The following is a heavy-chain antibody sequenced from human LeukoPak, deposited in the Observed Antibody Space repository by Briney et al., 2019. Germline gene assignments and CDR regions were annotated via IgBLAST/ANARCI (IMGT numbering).Heavy chain of an antibody. CDR3: ATNWGSSWYYFDY. V-gene: IGHV1-2*02. Sequence: ASVKVSCEASGYTFTGYYMHWVRQAPGQGLEWMGWINPNSGGTNYAQKFQGRVTMTRDTSISTAYMELSRLRSDDTAVYYCATNWGSSWYYFDYWGQGTLVTVSS. D-gene: IGHD6-13*01. CDR2: INPNSGGT. CDR1: GYTFTGYY. J-gene: IGHJ4*02.